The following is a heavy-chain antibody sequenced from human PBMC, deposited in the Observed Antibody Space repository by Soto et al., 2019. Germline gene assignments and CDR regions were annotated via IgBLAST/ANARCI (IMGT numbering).Heavy chain of an antibody. CDR2: INPSVGST. D-gene: IGHD3-10*01. CDR3: AREPGSDYNRKYYFDY. Sequence: ASVKVSCKASGYSFTTYYMHWVRQAPGQVVEWMGIINPSVGSTDYAQKFQGRVTMTRDTSMSTVYMELSSLRSEDTAVYYCAREPGSDYNRKYYFDYWGQGTMVTVSS. CDR1: GYSFTTYY. J-gene: IGHJ4*02. V-gene: IGHV1-46*03.